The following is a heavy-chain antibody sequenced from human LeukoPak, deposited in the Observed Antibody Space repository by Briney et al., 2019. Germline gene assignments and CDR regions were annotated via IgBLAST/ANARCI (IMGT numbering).Heavy chain of an antibody. D-gene: IGHD2-8*02. V-gene: IGHV4-34*01. J-gene: IGHJ4*02. CDR2: INHRGST. CDR1: GGSFRGYY. CDR3: ARLVRYWRGLDY. Sequence: SETLSLTCAVYGGSFRGYYWSWIRQPPGKGLEWIGEINHRGSTNNNPSLNNRVTISVDTSTNQFSLRLSSVTAADTAVYYCARLVRYWRGLDYWGQGTLVTVSS.